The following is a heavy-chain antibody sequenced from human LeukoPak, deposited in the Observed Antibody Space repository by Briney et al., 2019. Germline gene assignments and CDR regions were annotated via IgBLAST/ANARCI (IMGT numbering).Heavy chain of an antibody. D-gene: IGHD5-24*01. V-gene: IGHV3-7*01. CDR2: INQEGSQN. CDR1: GFTFSSYW. J-gene: IGHJ3*02. Sequence: GGSLRLSCAASGFTFSSYWMSWVRRAPGKGLEWVASINQEGSQNYYVDSVKGRFTISRDNTKKSLYLQINRLRFDDTAVYYCARDADLGATITGAFDIWDQGTLVIVSS. CDR3: ARDADLGATITGAFDI.